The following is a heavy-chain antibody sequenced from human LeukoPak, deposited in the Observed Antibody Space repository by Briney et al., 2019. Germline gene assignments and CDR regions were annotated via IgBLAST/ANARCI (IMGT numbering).Heavy chain of an antibody. J-gene: IGHJ4*02. D-gene: IGHD4-17*01. CDR3: AVPTTVTSIAY. CDR2: ISGSGGST. CDR1: GFTFSSYA. V-gene: IGHV3-23*01. Sequence: GGSLRLSCAASGFTFSSYAMSWVRQAPGKGLEWVSAISGSGGSTYYADSVKGRFTISRDNSKNTLYLQMNSLRAEDTAVYYCAVPTTVTSIAYWGQGTLVTVSS.